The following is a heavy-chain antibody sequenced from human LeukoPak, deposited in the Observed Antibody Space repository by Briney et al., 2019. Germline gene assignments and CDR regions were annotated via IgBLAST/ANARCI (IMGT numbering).Heavy chain of an antibody. V-gene: IGHV1-2*02. CDR3: ARGDGSSWTNFDF. Sequence: GASVKVSCKASGYTFTGSYMHWVRQAPGQGLEWMGWINPNSGGTKYALKFQGRVTMIRDTSINTAYMELSRPRSDDTAVYYCARGDGSSWTNFDFWGQGTLVTVSS. J-gene: IGHJ4*02. CDR1: GYTFTGSY. CDR2: INPNSGGT. D-gene: IGHD6-13*01.